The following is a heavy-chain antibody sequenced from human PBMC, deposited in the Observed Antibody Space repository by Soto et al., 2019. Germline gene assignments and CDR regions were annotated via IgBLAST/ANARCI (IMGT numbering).Heavy chain of an antibody. CDR1: GFTFSSYG. D-gene: IGHD3-3*01. CDR2: IWYDGSNK. Sequence: GGSLRLSCAASGFTFSSYGMHWVRQAPGKGLEWVAVIWYDGSNKYYADSVKGRFTISRDNSKNTLYLQMNSLRAEDTAVYYCARDSYDFWSGSDYGMDVWGQGTTVTVSS. V-gene: IGHV3-33*01. CDR3: ARDSYDFWSGSDYGMDV. J-gene: IGHJ6*02.